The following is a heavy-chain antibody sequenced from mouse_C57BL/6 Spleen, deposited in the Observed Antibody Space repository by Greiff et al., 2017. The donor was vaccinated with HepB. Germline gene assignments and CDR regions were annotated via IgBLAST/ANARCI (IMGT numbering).Heavy chain of an antibody. CDR3: ARSDPYYYGSVDY. J-gene: IGHJ2*01. CDR2: IDPSDSYT. D-gene: IGHD1-1*01. V-gene: IGHV1-50*01. CDR1: GYTFTSYW. Sequence: QVQLQQPGAELVKPGASVKLSCKASGYTFTSYWMQWVKQRPGQGLEWIGEIDPSDSYTNYNQKFKGKATLTVDTSSSTAYMQLSSLTSEDSAVYYCARSDPYYYGSVDYWGQGTTLTVSS.